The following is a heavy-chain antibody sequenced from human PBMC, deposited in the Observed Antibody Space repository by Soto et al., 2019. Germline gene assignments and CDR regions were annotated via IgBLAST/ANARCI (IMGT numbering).Heavy chain of an antibody. J-gene: IGHJ5*02. CDR2: IYYSGST. D-gene: IGHD2-15*01. V-gene: IGHV4-39*01. Sequence: PSETLSLTCTVSCGSISSSSYYWGWIRQPPGKGLEWIGSIYYSGSTYYNPSLKSRVTISVDTSKNQFSLKLSSVTAADTAVYYCARRKWYWWFDPWGQGTLVTVSS. CDR3: ARRKWYWWFDP. CDR1: CGSISSSSYY.